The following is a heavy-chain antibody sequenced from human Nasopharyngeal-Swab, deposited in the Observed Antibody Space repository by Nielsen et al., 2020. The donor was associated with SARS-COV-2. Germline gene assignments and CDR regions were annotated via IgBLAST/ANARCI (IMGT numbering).Heavy chain of an antibody. J-gene: IGHJ6*02. CDR3: ARRSFYYGSGTVRGMDV. CDR1: GYSFSSYW. D-gene: IGHD3-10*01. CDR2: IDPSDSYS. V-gene: IGHV5-10-1*01. Sequence: GESLKISCKGSGYSFSSYWISWVRQMPGKGLEWMGIIDPSDSYSNYSPSFQGHVTISVDKPLSTAFLQWSSLKASDTAVYYCARRSFYYGSGTVRGMDVWGQGTTVTVSS.